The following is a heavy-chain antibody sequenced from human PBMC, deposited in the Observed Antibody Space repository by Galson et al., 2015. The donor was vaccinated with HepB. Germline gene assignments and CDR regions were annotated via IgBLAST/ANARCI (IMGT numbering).Heavy chain of an antibody. CDR1: GYSFTSYW. D-gene: IGHD3-3*02. Sequence: QSGAEVKKPGESLKISCKGSGYSFTSYWIGWVRQMPGKGLEWMGIIYPGDSDTRYSPSFQGQVTISADKSISTAYLQWSSLKASDTAVFYCARAPFLGTGYYYMDVCGKWSPVTVSS. J-gene: IGHJ6*03. CDR2: IYPGDSDT. CDR3: ARAPFLGTGYYYMDV. V-gene: IGHV5-51*03.